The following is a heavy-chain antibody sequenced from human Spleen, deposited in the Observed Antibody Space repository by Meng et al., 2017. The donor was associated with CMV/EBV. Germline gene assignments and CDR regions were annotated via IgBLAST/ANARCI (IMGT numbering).Heavy chain of an antibody. CDR3: ARWGEAVAGFDY. Sequence: GGSLRPSCKGSGYMFSNYWIGWVRQMPGKGLEWMGLIYLGDYATRYSPSFQGQVLITADKSVRTAYLQWSSLKASDTAMYYCARWGEAVAGFDYWGQGTLVTVSS. CDR1: GYMFSNYW. V-gene: IGHV5-51*01. D-gene: IGHD6-19*01. J-gene: IGHJ4*02. CDR2: IYLGDYAT.